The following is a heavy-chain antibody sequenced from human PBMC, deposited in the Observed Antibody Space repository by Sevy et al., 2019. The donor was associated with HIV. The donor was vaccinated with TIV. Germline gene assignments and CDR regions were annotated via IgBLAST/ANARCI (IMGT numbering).Heavy chain of an antibody. CDR3: AKDRGWKTFDY. J-gene: IGHJ4*02. V-gene: IGHV3-7*04. D-gene: IGHD3-10*01. CDR2: ISPEGSRI. CDR1: GFGFSGTW. Sequence: GGSLRLSCAASGFGFSGTWMNWVRQAPGKGLEWVAIISPEGSRIDYADSVKGLLIISRDNANSSVSLQMNSLRVEDMGVYYCAKDRGWKTFDYWGQGALVTVSS.